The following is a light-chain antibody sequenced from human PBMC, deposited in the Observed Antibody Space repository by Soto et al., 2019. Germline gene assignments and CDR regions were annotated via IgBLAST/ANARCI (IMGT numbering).Light chain of an antibody. J-gene: IGLJ3*02. CDR2: DVT. Sequence: QSALTQPASVSGSPGQSITISCTGTSSDVGGYNYVSWYQQHPGKAPKLMIYDVTNRPSGVSNCFSGSKSGNTASLTISGLQAEDEADYYCSSYTSSSTPLVFGGGTKLTVL. CDR1: SSDVGGYNY. CDR3: SSYTSSSTPLV. V-gene: IGLV2-14*01.